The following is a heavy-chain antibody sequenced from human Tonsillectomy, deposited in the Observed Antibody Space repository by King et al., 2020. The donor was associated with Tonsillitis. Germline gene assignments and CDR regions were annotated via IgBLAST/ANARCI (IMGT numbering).Heavy chain of an antibody. Sequence: VQLVESGEGLVQPGRSLRLSCAASGFTFDDYAMHWVRQVPGKGLEWGSDISWNSDNIEYADFVKGRFTISRDNAKNYLYLQMNSLSAEDTALYYCAKDSSGYYGSGSYYQTWGQGTLVTVSS. J-gene: IGHJ5*02. V-gene: IGHV3-9*01. CDR3: AKDSSGYYGSGSYYQT. CDR1: GFTFDDYA. CDR2: ISWNSDNI. D-gene: IGHD3-10*01.